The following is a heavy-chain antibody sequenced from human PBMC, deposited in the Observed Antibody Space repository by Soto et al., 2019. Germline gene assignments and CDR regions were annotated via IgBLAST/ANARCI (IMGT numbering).Heavy chain of an antibody. D-gene: IGHD3-3*01. CDR1: GFNFSSHG. CDR3: AKDLAGSGAQHYFYYVMDV. Sequence: LRLSRAASGFNFSSHGVHGVRQAPAKGMARVAVISNEGIDMKYADSVNGRITMSRDNSKTTVFLQMNSLRPEDTAVYFCAKDLAGSGAQHYFYYVMDVWGQGTTVTVAS. J-gene: IGHJ6*02. V-gene: IGHV3-30*18. CDR2: ISNEGIDM.